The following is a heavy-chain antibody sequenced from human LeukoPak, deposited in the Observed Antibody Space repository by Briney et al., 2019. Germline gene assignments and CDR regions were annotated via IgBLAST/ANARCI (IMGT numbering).Heavy chain of an antibody. CDR3: ARDGPLAARHDFDY. CDR2: MNPNSGNT. D-gene: IGHD6-6*01. V-gene: IGHV1-8*01. Sequence: ASVKVSCMASGYTFTSYDINWVRQATGQGLEWMGWMNPNSGNTGYAQKFQGRVTMTRNTSISTAYMELSSLRSEDTAVYYCARDGPLAARHDFDYWGQGTLVTVSS. J-gene: IGHJ4*02. CDR1: GYTFTSYD.